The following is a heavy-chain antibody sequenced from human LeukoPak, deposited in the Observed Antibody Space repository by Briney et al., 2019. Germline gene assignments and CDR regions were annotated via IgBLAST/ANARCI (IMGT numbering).Heavy chain of an antibody. V-gene: IGHV1-18*01. CDR3: ARVWGDGYRSGGFDY. CDR1: GYTFTSYG. D-gene: IGHD5-24*01. CDR2: ISAYNGNT. Sequence: ASVKVSRKASGYTFTSYGISWVRQAPGQGLEWMGWISAYNGNTNYAQKLQGRVTMTTDTSTSTAYKELRSLRSDDTAVYYCARVWGDGYRSGGFDYWGQGTLVTVSS. J-gene: IGHJ4*02.